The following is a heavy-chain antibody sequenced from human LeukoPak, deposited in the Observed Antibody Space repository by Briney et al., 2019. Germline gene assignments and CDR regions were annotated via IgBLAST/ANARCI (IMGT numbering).Heavy chain of an antibody. Sequence: ESGPTLVKPTQTLTLTCTFSGFSLSTSGVGVGVGWIRQPPGRALEWLALIYWNDDERYSPSLKSRLTITKDTSKNQVVLTMTNMDPVDTATYYCARRIRSGTYFDYWGQGTLVTVSS. CDR2: IYWNDDE. CDR3: ARRIRSGTYFDY. CDR1: GFSLSTSGVGVG. V-gene: IGHV2-5*01. D-gene: IGHD1-26*01. J-gene: IGHJ4*02.